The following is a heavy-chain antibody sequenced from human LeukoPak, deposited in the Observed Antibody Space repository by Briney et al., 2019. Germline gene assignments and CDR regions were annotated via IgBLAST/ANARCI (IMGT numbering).Heavy chain of an antibody. J-gene: IGHJ4*02. Sequence: PGGSLRLSCAASGFTFSSYSMNWVRQAPGKGLEWVSSISSSSSYIYYADPVKGRFTISRDNAKNSLYLQMNSLRAEDTAVYYCASWTSSYGGNSGYWGQGTLVTVSS. D-gene: IGHD4-23*01. CDR2: ISSSSSYI. CDR3: ASWTSSYGGNSGY. CDR1: GFTFSSYS. V-gene: IGHV3-21*01.